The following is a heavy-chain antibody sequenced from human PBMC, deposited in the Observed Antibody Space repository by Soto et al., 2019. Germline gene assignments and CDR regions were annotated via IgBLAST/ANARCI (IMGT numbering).Heavy chain of an antibody. D-gene: IGHD2-2*01. CDR2: IIPIFGTA. Sequence: QVQLVQSGAEVKKPGSSVKVSCKAPGGTFSSYAISWVRQAPGQGLEWMGGIIPIFGTANYAQKFQGRVTITADESTSTGYMELSSVRSKDTAVYYCARSQGGSTSLDIYYYYYYGMDVWGQGTTVTVSS. CDR1: GGTFSSYA. CDR3: ARSQGGSTSLDIYYYYYYGMDV. J-gene: IGHJ6*02. V-gene: IGHV1-69*01.